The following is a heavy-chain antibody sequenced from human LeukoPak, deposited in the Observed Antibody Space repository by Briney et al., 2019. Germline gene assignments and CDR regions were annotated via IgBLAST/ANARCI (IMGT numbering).Heavy chain of an antibody. J-gene: IGHJ4*02. CDR3: AKVHTYYYDSSGYLGAFDY. V-gene: IGHV3-23*01. CDR1: GFTFSSYA. Sequence: GGSLRLSCAASGFTFSSYATSWVRQAPGKGLEWVSAISGSGGSTYYADSVKGRFTISRDNSKNTLYLQMNSLRAEDTAVYYCAKVHTYYYDSSGYLGAFDYWGQGTLVTVSS. CDR2: ISGSGGST. D-gene: IGHD3-22*01.